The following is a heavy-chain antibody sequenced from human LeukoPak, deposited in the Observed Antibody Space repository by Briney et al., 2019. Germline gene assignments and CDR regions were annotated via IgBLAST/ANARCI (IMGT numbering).Heavy chain of an antibody. Sequence: PSETLSLTCSISGVSMSSYYWNWIRKPAGKGLEWIGRIYVSGSTSYNPSLKSRVTMSIDTPKNQFSLNLNSVTAADTAVYYCAREIDFPGGLRIDFWGQGILVTVSS. CDR1: GVSMSSYY. J-gene: IGHJ4*02. CDR3: AREIDFPGGLRIDF. CDR2: IYVSGST. D-gene: IGHD3/OR15-3a*01. V-gene: IGHV4-4*07.